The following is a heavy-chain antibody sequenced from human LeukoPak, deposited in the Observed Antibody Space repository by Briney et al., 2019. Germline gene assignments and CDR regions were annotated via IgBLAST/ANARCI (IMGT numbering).Heavy chain of an antibody. CDR1: GFTFSSYS. D-gene: IGHD2-15*01. Sequence: GGSLRLSCAASGFTFSSYSMNWVRQAPGKGLEWVSYISSSSSTIYYADSVRGRFTISRDNAKNSLYLQMNSLRAEDTAVYYCARVVVTAFLDYWGHRALGTVSS. J-gene: IGHJ4*01. V-gene: IGHV3-48*04. CDR3: ARVVVTAFLDY. CDR2: ISSSSSTI.